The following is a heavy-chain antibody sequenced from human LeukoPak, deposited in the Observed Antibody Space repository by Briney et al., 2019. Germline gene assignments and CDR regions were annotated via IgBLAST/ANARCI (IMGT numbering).Heavy chain of an antibody. V-gene: IGHV4-59*01. D-gene: IGHD2-2*01. CDR3: ARGRAQLPYFDY. CDR1: GRSITSYY. Sequence: PSETLSLTCIVSGRSITSYYWSWIRQPPGKGLEWIGYIYYSGSTNYNPSLKSRVTISVDTSKNQFSLKLTSVTAADTAVYYCARGRAQLPYFDYWGQGTLVTVSS. CDR2: IYYSGST. J-gene: IGHJ4*02.